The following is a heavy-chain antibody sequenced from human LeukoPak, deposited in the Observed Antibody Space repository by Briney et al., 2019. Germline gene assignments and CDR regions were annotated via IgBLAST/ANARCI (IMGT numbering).Heavy chain of an antibody. CDR2: IYDSGNS. D-gene: IGHD3-3*01. CDR3: ASWTIFGVVINDS. Sequence: PSETLSLTCDVSGGSISSGAFFWTWIRQHPGKGLEWIGYIYDSGNSFYNPSLKSRITMSLDTSKNQFSLKLSSVTAADTAVYYCASWTIFGVVINDSWGQGTLVTVSS. CDR1: GGSISSGAFF. J-gene: IGHJ4*02. V-gene: IGHV4-31*11.